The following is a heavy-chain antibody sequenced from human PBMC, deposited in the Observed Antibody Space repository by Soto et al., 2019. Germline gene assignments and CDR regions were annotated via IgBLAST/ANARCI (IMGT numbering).Heavy chain of an antibody. D-gene: IGHD6-13*01. V-gene: IGHV3-30*18. J-gene: IGHJ4*02. Sequence: GGSLRLSCAASGFTFSSYGMHWVRQAPGKGLEWVAVISYDGSNKYYADSVKGRFTISRDNSKNTLYLQMNSLRAEDTAVYYCAKSRIAAALNYWGQGTLVTVSS. CDR1: GFTFSSYG. CDR2: ISYDGSNK. CDR3: AKSRIAAALNY.